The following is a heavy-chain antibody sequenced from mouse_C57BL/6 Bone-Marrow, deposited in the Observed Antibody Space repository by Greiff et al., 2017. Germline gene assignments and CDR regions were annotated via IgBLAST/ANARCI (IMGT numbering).Heavy chain of an antibody. V-gene: IGHV1-22*01. J-gene: IGHJ3*01. CDR1: GYTFTDYN. D-gene: IGHD1-1*01. CDR2: INPNNGGT. Sequence: EVQLQQSGPELVKPGASVKMSCKASGYTFTDYNMHWVKQSHGKSLEWIGYINPNNGGTSYNQKFKGKATLTVNKSSSTAYMELRSLTSEDSAVYYCAREVYYYGSSYVWFAYWGQGTLVTVSA. CDR3: AREVYYYGSSYVWFAY.